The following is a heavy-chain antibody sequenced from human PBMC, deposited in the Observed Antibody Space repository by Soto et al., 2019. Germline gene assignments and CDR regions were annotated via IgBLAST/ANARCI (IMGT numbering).Heavy chain of an antibody. D-gene: IGHD6-13*01. CDR2: IYHSVST. J-gene: IGHJ4*02. V-gene: IGHV4-4*02. Sequence: QVQLQESGPGLVKPSGTLSLTCAVSSGSISSSNWWSWVRQPPGKGLEWIGEIYHSVSTNYNPSLKNRVTIPVDKSKNQFSLKLSSGTAADTAVYYCASSYSSSWEYWGQGTLVTVSS. CDR3: ASSYSSSWEY. CDR1: SGSISSSNW.